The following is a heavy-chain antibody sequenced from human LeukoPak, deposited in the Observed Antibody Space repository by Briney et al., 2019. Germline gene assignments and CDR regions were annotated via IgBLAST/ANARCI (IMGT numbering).Heavy chain of an antibody. D-gene: IGHD6-6*01. Sequence: PGGSLRLSCAASGFTFSDYWMTWVRQAPGKGPEWVANIKQDGSEKYYVDSVRGRFTISRDNAKNSLFLQMNSLRVKDTAVYYCARRGGSSSRRSPIDYWGQGTLVTVSS. J-gene: IGHJ4*02. CDR1: GFTFSDYW. CDR2: IKQDGSEK. CDR3: ARRGGSSSRRSPIDY. V-gene: IGHV3-7*01.